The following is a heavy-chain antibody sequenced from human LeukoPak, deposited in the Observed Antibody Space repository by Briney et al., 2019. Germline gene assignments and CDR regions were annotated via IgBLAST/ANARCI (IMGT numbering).Heavy chain of an antibody. J-gene: IGHJ4*02. CDR3: ARLGSYHDF. D-gene: IGHD1-26*01. Sequence: SETLSLTCAVYGGSFSGYYWSWIRQTPEKGLEWMGNVHTSGGSSYYPSLKSRLTMSIDTSKNQLSLKLTSVTAADTAVYFCARLGSYHDFWGQGALVTASS. V-gene: IGHV4-4*09. CDR2: VHTSGGS. CDR1: GGSFSGYY.